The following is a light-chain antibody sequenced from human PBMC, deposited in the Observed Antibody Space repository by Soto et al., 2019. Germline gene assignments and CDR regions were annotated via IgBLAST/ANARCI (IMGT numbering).Light chain of an antibody. Sequence: QSALTQLPSASGTPGQRVTISCSGSNSKIGSNYVYWYQHLPGTAPKLLIFINDRRPSGVPDRFSASKSGTSASLAISGFRFEDEADYYCAAWDDSLSGSYVFGTGTKVTVL. J-gene: IGLJ1*01. V-gene: IGLV1-47*02. CDR2: IND. CDR3: AAWDDSLSGSYV. CDR1: NSKIGSNY.